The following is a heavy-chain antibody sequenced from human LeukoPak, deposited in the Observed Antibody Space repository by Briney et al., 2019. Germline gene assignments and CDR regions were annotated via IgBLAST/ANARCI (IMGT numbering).Heavy chain of an antibody. V-gene: IGHV3-30*02. J-gene: IGHJ4*02. CDR1: GFPFGNYV. Sequence: GGSLRLSCDASGFPFGNYVMHWVCQAPGKGLEWVASIRSDGSSTYYADSVKGRFTISRDNSKNTLYLQINSLRAEDTAVYYCAKDSRNTITFGGVIPDWGQGTLVTVSS. D-gene: IGHD3-16*02. CDR3: AKDSRNTITFGGVIPD. CDR2: IRSDGSST.